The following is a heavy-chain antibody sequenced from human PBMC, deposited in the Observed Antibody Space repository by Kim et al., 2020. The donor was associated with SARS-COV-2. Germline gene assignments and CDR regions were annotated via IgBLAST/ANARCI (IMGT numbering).Heavy chain of an antibody. CDR3: ARDDHDGSSGFFDY. D-gene: IGHD3-22*01. J-gene: IGHJ4*02. Sequence: SETLSLTCTVSGGSISSYYWSWIRQPTGKGLEWIGYIYYSGSTNYNPSLKSRVTISVDTSKNQFSLKLSSVTAADTAVYYCARDDHDGSSGFFDYWGQGTLVTVSS. CDR2: IYYSGST. V-gene: IGHV4-59*13. CDR1: GGSISSYY.